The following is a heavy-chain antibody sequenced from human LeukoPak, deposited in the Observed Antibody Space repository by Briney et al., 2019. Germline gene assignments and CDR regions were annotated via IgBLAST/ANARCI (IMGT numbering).Heavy chain of an antibody. D-gene: IGHD3-22*01. Sequence: GESLKISCKGSGYTFSNYWIVWVRQMPGKGLEWMGIIYPDDSDTRYSPSFEGQVTISADKSINTVYVQWSSLKASDTAMYYCARRIYSSGYYYFDHWGQGTLVTVSS. CDR1: GYTFSNYW. CDR3: ARRIYSSGYYYFDH. V-gene: IGHV5-51*01. CDR2: IYPDDSDT. J-gene: IGHJ4*02.